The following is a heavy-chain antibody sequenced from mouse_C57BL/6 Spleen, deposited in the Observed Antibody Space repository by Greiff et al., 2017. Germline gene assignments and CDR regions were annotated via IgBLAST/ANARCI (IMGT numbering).Heavy chain of an antibody. CDR3: ASPQGTTVVADAMDY. D-gene: IGHD1-1*01. CDR1: GYTFTSYW. Sequence: QVQLQQSGAELVKPGASVKLSCKASGYTFTSYWMHWVKQRPGRGLEWIGRIDPNSGGTKYNEKFKSKATLTVDKPSSTAYMQLSSLTSEDSAVYYCASPQGTTVVADAMDYWGQGTSVTVSS. V-gene: IGHV1-72*01. J-gene: IGHJ4*01. CDR2: IDPNSGGT.